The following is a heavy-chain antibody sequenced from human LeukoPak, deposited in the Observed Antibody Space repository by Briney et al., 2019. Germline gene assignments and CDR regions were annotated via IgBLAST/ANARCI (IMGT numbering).Heavy chain of an antibody. CDR3: ATSLLGDDILTGYQKYYYYYGMDV. J-gene: IGHJ6*02. CDR1: GGSISSYY. Sequence: SETLSLTCTVSGGSISSYYWSWIRQPPGKGLEWIGYIYYSGSTNYNPSLKSRVTISVDTSKNQFSLKLSSVTAADTAVYYCATSLLGDDILTGYQKYYYYYGMDVWGQGTTVTVSS. CDR2: IYYSGST. V-gene: IGHV4-59*01. D-gene: IGHD3-9*01.